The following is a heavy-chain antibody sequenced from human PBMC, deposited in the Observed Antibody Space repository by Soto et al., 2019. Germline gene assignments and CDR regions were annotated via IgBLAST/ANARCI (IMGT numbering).Heavy chain of an antibody. CDR3: ALYQCWHDLVWWFYP. D-gene: IGHD6-19*01. Sequence: ASVKVSCKAIGYSFTSHYMHWVRQAPGQGLEWMGTIYPGGVNIGYAQKFKGRVTMTKDTSTSTVYMELNSLTSEDTAVYYCALYQCWHDLVWWFYPWGQGSLVPVSA. V-gene: IGHV1-46*03. CDR2: IYPGGVNI. J-gene: IGHJ5*02. CDR1: GYSFTSHY.